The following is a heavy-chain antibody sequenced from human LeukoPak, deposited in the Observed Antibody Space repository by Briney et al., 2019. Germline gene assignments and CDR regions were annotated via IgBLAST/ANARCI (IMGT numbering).Heavy chain of an antibody. CDR3: ARIGHGANSHLKWYFDL. CDR2: IFYSGSA. Sequence: SETLSLTCNVSGVSVSTSIYYWGWIRQPPGKGLEWIGSIFYSGSAYYNLSLKSRLAIPLDTSKNQFSLKLSSVTAADTAVYYCARIGHGANSHLKWYFDLWGRGTLVTVSS. CDR1: GVSVSTSIYY. V-gene: IGHV4-39*01. D-gene: IGHD4-23*01. J-gene: IGHJ2*01.